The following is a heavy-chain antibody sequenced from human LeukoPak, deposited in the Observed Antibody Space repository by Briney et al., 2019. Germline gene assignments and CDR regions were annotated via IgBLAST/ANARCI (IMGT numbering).Heavy chain of an antibody. V-gene: IGHV3-48*02. Sequence: PGGSLRLSCAPSGFTFSTYTMNWVSQAPGKGLEWVSYITRSSSAIYYADSVKGRFTISRDNAKNSLYLQMNNLRDEDTTVYYCARESSIDYWGQGTLVTVSS. CDR3: ARESSIDY. CDR2: ITRSSSAI. CDR1: GFTFSTYT. J-gene: IGHJ4*02.